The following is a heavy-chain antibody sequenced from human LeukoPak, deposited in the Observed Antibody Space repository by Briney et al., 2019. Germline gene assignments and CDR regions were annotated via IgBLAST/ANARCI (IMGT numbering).Heavy chain of an antibody. Sequence: GGSLRLSCAASGFTFSSYGMHWVRQAPGKGLEWVAVISYDGSNKYYADSVKGRFTISRDNSKNTLYLQMNSLRAEDTAVYYCARDGSSPYQLLYYFDYWGQGTLVTVSS. J-gene: IGHJ4*02. D-gene: IGHD2-2*01. CDR1: GFTFSSYG. CDR3: ARDGSSPYQLLYYFDY. V-gene: IGHV3-30*03. CDR2: ISYDGSNK.